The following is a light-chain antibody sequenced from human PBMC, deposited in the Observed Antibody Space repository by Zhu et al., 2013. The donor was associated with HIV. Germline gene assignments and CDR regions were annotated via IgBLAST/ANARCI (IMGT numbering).Light chain of an antibody. J-gene: IGLJ3*02. CDR3: GTWDSTLSAV. CDR2: EVT. CDR1: SSDVGSYNL. V-gene: IGLV2-23*02. Sequence: QSALTQPASVSGSPGQSITISCTGTSSDVGSYNLVSWYQQYPGKAPKLMISEVTKRPSGVSNRFSGSKSGNTASLTISGLQAEDEADYYCGTWDSTLSAVFGGGTKLTVL.